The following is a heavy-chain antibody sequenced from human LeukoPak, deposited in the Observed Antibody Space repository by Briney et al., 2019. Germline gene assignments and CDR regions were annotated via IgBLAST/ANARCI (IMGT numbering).Heavy chain of an antibody. D-gene: IGHD4-11*01. V-gene: IGHV3-53*01. CDR3: ARGSAVTANNFDF. J-gene: IGHJ4*02. CDR1: GFTVSSNY. Sequence: QPGGSLRLSCAVSGFTVSSNYMSWVRRAPGKELEWVSVIYSGGSTHYADSVKGRFTISRDNSENTLFLQMNSLRAEDTAVYYCARGSAVTANNFDFWGQGTLVTVSS. CDR2: IYSGGST.